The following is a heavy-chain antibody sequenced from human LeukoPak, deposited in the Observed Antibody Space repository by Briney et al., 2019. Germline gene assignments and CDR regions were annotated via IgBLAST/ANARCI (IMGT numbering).Heavy chain of an antibody. J-gene: IGHJ4*02. CDR1: GFTFSNYD. CDR3: ARGNILTGYSD. V-gene: IGHV3-13*04. Sequence: GGSLRLSCAASGFTFSNYDMHWVRQVPGEGLEWVSAIGNGGDTYYAGSVKGRFTISRENAKNSLYLQMNSLRAGDTAVYYCARGNILTGYSDWGQGTLVTVSS. D-gene: IGHD3-9*01. CDR2: IGNGGDT.